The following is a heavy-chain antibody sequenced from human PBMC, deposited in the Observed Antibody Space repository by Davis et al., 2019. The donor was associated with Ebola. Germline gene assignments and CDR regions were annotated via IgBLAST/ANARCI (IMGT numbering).Heavy chain of an antibody. D-gene: IGHD2-8*02. CDR1: GYTFTGYY. V-gene: IGHV1-2*02. CDR2: INPNSGGT. CDR3: ARARGGTEYDAFDI. Sequence: ASVKVSCKASGYTFTGYYMHWVRQAPGQGLEWMGWINPNSGGTNYAQKFQGRVTMTRDTSISTAYMEPSSLRSDDTAVYYCARARGGTEYDAFDIWGQGTMVTVSS. J-gene: IGHJ3*02.